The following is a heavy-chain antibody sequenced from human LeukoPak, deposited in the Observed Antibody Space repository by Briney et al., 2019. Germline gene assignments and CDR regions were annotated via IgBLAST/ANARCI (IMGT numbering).Heavy chain of an antibody. CDR1: GYTFTSYY. V-gene: IGHV1-46*01. Sequence: ASVKVSCKASGYTFTSYYMHWVRQAPGQGLEWMGIINPSGGSTSYAQKFQGRVTMTRDMPTSTVYMELSSLRSEDTAVYYCARDRRRGYYYDSSGYLDYWGQGTLVTVSS. D-gene: IGHD3-22*01. CDR2: INPSGGST. CDR3: ARDRRRGYYYDSSGYLDY. J-gene: IGHJ4*02.